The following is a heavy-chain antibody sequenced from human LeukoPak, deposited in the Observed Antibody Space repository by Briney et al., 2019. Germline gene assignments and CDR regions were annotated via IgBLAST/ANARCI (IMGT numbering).Heavy chain of an antibody. D-gene: IGHD1-26*01. CDR3: AKDRVGATLYFDY. V-gene: IGHV3-23*01. J-gene: IGHJ4*02. CDR2: ISGSGVTT. CDR1: GFTFDTYA. Sequence: SGGSLRLSCAASGFTFDTYAMSWVRQAPGKGLEWVSAISGSGVTTYYAGSVKGRFTISRDNSKNTLYLQMNSLRAEDTAVYYCAKDRVGATLYFDYWGQGTLVTVSS.